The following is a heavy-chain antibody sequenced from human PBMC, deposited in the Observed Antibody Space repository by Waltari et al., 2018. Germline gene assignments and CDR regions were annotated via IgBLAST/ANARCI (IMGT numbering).Heavy chain of an antibody. Sequence: QVQLVQSGAEVKKPGSSVKVSCKASGGTFSSYAISWVRQAPGQGLEWMGRIIRICGTADYAQKFQGRVTITADKSTSTAYMERSSLRSEDTAVYYCAREHYDFWSGYRLGGYYYFDYWGQGTLVTVSS. D-gene: IGHD3-3*01. J-gene: IGHJ4*02. V-gene: IGHV1-69*13. CDR3: AREHYDFWSGYRLGGYYYFDY. CDR2: IIRICGTA. CDR1: GGTFSSYA.